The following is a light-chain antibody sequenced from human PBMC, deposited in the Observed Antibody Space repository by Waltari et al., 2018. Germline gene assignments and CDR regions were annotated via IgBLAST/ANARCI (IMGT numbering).Light chain of an antibody. V-gene: IGLV2-14*03. CDR2: DVN. CDR1: GRAIDGSDF. Sequence: QSALTQPASVSGSPGQSITISCIGVGRAIDGSDFVSWYQHHPGKAPQVIIYDVNNRPSGISDRLSASQSANAASLTISGLQSEDEGDYYCSSQTLDGVVLFGGGTRVTV. J-gene: IGLJ3*02. CDR3: SSQTLDGVVL.